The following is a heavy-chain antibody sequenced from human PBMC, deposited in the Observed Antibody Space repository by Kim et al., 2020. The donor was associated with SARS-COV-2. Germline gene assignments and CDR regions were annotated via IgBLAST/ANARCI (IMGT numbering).Heavy chain of an antibody. Sequence: TNDNPSLKVRVTISVDTSKSQFSLKLSSVTAADTAVYYCARRNWGYYFDYWGQGTLVTVSS. V-gene: IGHV4-34*01. J-gene: IGHJ4*02. CDR2: T. CDR3: ARRNWGYYFDY. D-gene: IGHD7-27*01.